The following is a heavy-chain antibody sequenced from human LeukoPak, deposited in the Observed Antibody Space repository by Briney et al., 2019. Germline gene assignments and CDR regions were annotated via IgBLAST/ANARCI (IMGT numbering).Heavy chain of an antibody. J-gene: IGHJ4*02. V-gene: IGHV1-2*02. CDR2: INPKSGVT. CDR3: GRLGSDSSWIDY. Sequence: DSLKLSCTASGCTFTGCFMHWVRQAPGQGMEWMGCINPKSGVTKYAHKFRGRVTMTRDTTISTAYLDLGRLRSDDTAVFYCGRLGSDSSWIDYWGEGNLVTVSS. D-gene: IGHD6-13*01. CDR1: GCTFTGCF.